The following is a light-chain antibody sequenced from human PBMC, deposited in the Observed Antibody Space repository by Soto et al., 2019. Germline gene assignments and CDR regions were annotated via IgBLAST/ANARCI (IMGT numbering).Light chain of an antibody. CDR3: QARFT. CDR1: QSISSW. Sequence: DIQMTQSPSTLSASVGDRVTITCRASQSISSWLAWYQQKPGKAPKLLIYDASSLESGVPSRFSGSGSGTEFTRTISSLQPDYFATYYCQARFTFGGGTKVEIK. CDR2: DAS. J-gene: IGKJ4*01. V-gene: IGKV1-5*01.